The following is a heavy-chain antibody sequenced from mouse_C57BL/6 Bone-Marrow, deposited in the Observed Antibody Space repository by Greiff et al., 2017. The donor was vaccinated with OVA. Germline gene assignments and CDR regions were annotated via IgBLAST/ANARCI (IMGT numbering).Heavy chain of an antibody. CDR2: IYPRSGNT. Sequence: VQLQESGAELARPGASVKLSCKASGYTFTSYGISWVKQRTGQGLEWIGEIYPRSGNTYYNEKFKGKATLTADKSSSTAYMELRSLTSEDSAVYFCARERGYYGSSYLDYWGQGTTLTVSS. CDR3: ARERGYYGSSYLDY. V-gene: IGHV1-81*01. J-gene: IGHJ2*01. D-gene: IGHD1-1*01. CDR1: GYTFTSYG.